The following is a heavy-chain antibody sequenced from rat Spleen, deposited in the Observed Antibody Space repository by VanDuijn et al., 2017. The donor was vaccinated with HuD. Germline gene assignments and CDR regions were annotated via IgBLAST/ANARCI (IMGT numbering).Heavy chain of an antibody. J-gene: IGHJ2*01. CDR3: ALNDPGHKGYFDY. Sequence: EVQVLESGGGLVQPGNSLKLSCATSGFTFSTAWMYWYRQFPERRLEWVARIKAKSNNYATDYTESVKGRFTISRDDSKTSIYLQMNTLKEDDTAIYYCALNDPGHKGYFDYWGQGVMVTVSS. CDR1: GFTFSTAW. CDR2: IKAKSNNYAT. V-gene: IGHV6-6*01. D-gene: IGHD1-4*01.